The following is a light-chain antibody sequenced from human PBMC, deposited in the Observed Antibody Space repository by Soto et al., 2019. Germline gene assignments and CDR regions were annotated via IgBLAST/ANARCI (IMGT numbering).Light chain of an antibody. CDR3: QQYNNWPWT. CDR2: GAS. V-gene: IGKV3-15*01. J-gene: IGKJ1*01. CDR1: QSVSSK. Sequence: EIVMTQSPATLSVSPGEGATLSCRASQSVSSKLAWYQQKPGQAPRLLIYGASTRATGIPARFSGSGSGTEFTLTISSLQSVDFAVYSCQQYNNWPWTFGQGTKVDIK.